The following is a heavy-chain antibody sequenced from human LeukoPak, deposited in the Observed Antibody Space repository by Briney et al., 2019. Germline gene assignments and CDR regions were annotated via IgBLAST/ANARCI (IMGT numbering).Heavy chain of an antibody. J-gene: IGHJ4*02. D-gene: IGHD4-17*01. CDR2: IYYSGST. CDR3: ATFDYGDSSY. V-gene: IGHV4-59*01. CDR1: GGSISSYY. Sequence: PSETLSLTCTVSGGSISSYYWSWIRQPPGKGLEWIGYIYYSGSTNYNPSLKSRVTISVGTSKNQFSLKLSSVTAADTAVYYCATFDYGDSSYWGQGTLVTVSS.